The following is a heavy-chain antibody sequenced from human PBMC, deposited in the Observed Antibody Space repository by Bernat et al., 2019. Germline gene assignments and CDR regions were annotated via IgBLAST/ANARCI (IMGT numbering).Heavy chain of an antibody. CDR1: GFIFTSYG. D-gene: IGHD4/OR15-4a*01. CDR3: VSDAVITMTTPDY. V-gene: IGHV1-18*01. J-gene: IGHJ4*02. CDR2: ISAYNGNT. Sequence: QVQLVQSGAEVKKPGASVKVSCAASGFIFTSYGITWVRQAPAPGLEWMGWISAYNGNTNYAQRLQGRVTLTTDTSTSTAYMELRDLRSDDTAVYYCVSDAVITMTTPDYWGQGTLVTVSS.